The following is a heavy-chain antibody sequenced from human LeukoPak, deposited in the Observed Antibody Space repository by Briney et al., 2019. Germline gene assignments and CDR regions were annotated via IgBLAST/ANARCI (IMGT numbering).Heavy chain of an antibody. D-gene: IGHD3-16*01. Sequence: SETLSLTCTVSGGSISSYYWSWIRQPPGKGLEWIGYIYYSGSTNYNPSLKSRVTISVDTSKNQFSLKLSSVTAADTAVYYCARGGGFDYWGQGTLVTVSS. CDR1: GGSISSYY. V-gene: IGHV4-59*08. CDR2: IYYSGST. CDR3: ARGGGFDY. J-gene: IGHJ4*02.